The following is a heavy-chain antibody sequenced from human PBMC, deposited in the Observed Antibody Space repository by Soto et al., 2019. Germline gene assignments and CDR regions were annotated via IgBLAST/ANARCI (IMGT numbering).Heavy chain of an antibody. Sequence: QVQLVQSGAEVKEPGSSVRVSCKASGGTFDNFIMNWVRQTPGQGLEWMGGIVPMLVTPTYAENFKGRVTTSATGSTSTMYMEVTSLRSEDTAIYYCARNGTYSSSLSQYSGMDVWGQGTTVTVSS. J-gene: IGHJ6*02. CDR2: IVPMLVTP. D-gene: IGHD1-26*01. CDR3: ARNGTYSSSLSQYSGMDV. V-gene: IGHV1-69*01. CDR1: GGTFDNFI.